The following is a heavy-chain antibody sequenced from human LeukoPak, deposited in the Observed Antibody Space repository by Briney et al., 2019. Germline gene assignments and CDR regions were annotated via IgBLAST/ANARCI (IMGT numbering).Heavy chain of an antibody. J-gene: IGHJ5*02. V-gene: IGHV6-1*01. CDR1: GDIVSSNSVT. CDR2: TYYRSTWCN. D-gene: IGHD2-2*01. CDR3: ARRLTQYDCFDP. Sequence: SQTLSLTCAISGDIVSSNSVTWNWIRQSPSRGLEWLGRTYYRSTWCNDYAVSVRGRITVNPDTSKNQFSLHLNSVTPEDTAVYYCARRLTQYDCFDPWGQGILVTVSS.